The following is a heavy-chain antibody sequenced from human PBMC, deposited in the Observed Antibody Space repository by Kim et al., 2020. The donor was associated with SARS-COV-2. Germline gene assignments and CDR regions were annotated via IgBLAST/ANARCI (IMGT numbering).Heavy chain of an antibody. CDR1: GYSFTSYW. CDR2: IDPSDSYT. D-gene: IGHD3-10*01. CDR3: ARHTITMVRGVIIQDYYYYGMDV. Sequence: GESLKISCKGSGYSFTSYWISWVRQMPGKGLEWMGRIDPSDSYTNYSPSFQGHVTISADKSISTAYLQWSSLKASDTAMYYCARHTITMVRGVIIQDYYYYGMDVWGQGTTVTVSS. V-gene: IGHV5-10-1*01. J-gene: IGHJ6*02.